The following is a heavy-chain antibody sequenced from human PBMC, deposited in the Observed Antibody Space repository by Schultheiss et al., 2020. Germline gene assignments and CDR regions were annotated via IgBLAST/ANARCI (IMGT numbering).Heavy chain of an antibody. D-gene: IGHD2-8*01. J-gene: IGHJ4*02. CDR3: ARGNGIFDY. V-gene: IGHV4-34*01. CDR2: INHSGST. Sequence: SETLSLTCAVYGRSFSGYYWSWIRQPPGKGLEWIGEINHSGSTNYNPSLKSRVTMSVDTSTNQFSLKLSSVTAADTAVYYCARGNGIFDYWGQGTLVTVSS. CDR1: GRSFSGYY.